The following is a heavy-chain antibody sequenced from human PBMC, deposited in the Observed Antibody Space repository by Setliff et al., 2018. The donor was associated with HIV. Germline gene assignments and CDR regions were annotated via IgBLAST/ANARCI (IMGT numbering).Heavy chain of an antibody. J-gene: IGHJ4*02. CDR2: ISYTGSP. Sequence: SETLSLTCTVAGGSINRSNYYWDWIRQPPGKGREWIGTISYTGSPYYDPSLKSRVTISLDTSKNPFFLKLSSVTATDTAIYYCARQTWEYYDTLTGYYRSPKNFDSWGQGTLVTVSS. V-gene: IGHV4-39*01. D-gene: IGHD3-9*01. CDR3: ARQTWEYYDTLTGYYRSPKNFDS. CDR1: GGSINRSNYY.